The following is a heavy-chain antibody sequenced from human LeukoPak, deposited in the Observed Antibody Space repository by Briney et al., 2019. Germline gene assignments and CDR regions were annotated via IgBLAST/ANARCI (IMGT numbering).Heavy chain of an antibody. CDR3: ASQYYDSSGYKTFDH. CDR2: ISAYNGNT. J-gene: IGHJ5*02. D-gene: IGHD3-22*01. Sequence: GGSVTVSCKASGYTFTSYGISWVRQAPGQGIEWMGWISAYNGNTNSAQKLQGRVTMTTDTSTSTAYMELRSLRSYDTAVYYCASQYYDSSGYKTFDHWGQGTLVTGSS. CDR1: GYTFTSYG. V-gene: IGHV1-18*01.